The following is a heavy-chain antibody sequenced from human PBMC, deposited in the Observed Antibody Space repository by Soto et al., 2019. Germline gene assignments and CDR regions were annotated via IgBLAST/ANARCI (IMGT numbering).Heavy chain of an antibody. CDR2: ISYSGST. J-gene: IGHJ4*02. CDR3: AREGRMGTFDY. D-gene: IGHD1-1*01. CDR1: GGSISSGEYY. V-gene: IGHV4-30-4*01. Sequence: SETLSLTCTVSGGSISSGEYYWTWIRQPPGKGLEWIGYISYSGSTHYSPSLKSRVSITVDTSKNQFSLNLASVSAEDTAVYYCAREGRMGTFDYWGQGALVTVSS.